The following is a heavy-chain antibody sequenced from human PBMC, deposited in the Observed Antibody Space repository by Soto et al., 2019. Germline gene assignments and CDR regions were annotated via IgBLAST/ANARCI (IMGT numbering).Heavy chain of an antibody. Sequence: GESLKISCKGSGYSFAGYWITWVRQKPGKGLEWMGRIDPSDSQTYYSPSFRGHVTISVTKSITTVFLQWSSLRASDTAMYYCARQIYDSDTGPNFQYYFESWGQGTPVIVYS. D-gene: IGHD3-22*01. CDR3: ARQIYDSDTGPNFQYYFES. J-gene: IGHJ4*02. V-gene: IGHV5-10-1*01. CDR1: GYSFAGYW. CDR2: IDPSDSQT.